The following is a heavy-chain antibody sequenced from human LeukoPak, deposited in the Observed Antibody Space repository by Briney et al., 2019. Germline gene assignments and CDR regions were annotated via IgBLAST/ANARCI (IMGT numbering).Heavy chain of an antibody. V-gene: IGHV4-4*02. D-gene: IGHD5-24*01. CDR1: SGSISSSTW. Sequence: PSETLSLTCAVSSGSISSSTWWSWVRQPPGKGLEWLGEINHSGSTHYTPSLKSRVTISVDTSDNQFSLKMISVTAADAAVYYCALGYNDIWELWGRGTLVTVSP. J-gene: IGHJ4*02. CDR3: ALGYNDIWEL. CDR2: INHSGST.